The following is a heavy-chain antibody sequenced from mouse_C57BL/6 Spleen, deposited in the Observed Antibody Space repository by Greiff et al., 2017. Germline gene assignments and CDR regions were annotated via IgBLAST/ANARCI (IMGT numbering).Heavy chain of an antibody. CDR3: ARENYGSSTGFDY. D-gene: IGHD1-1*01. J-gene: IGHJ2*01. CDR2: IYPSDSET. CDR1: GYTFTSYW. V-gene: IGHV1-61*01. Sequence: QVQLQQPGAELVRPGSSVKLSCKASGYTFTSYWMDWVKQRPGQGLEGIGNIYPSDSETHYNQKFKDKATLTVDKSSSTAYMQLSSLTSEDSAVYYCARENYGSSTGFDYWGQGTTLTVSS.